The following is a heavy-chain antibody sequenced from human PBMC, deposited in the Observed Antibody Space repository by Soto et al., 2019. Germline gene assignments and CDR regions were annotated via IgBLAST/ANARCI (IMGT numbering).Heavy chain of an antibody. CDR2: ISAYNGNT. D-gene: IGHD6-13*01. CDR3: EREGSEKSSWYTGSYYYYYGMDV. J-gene: IGHJ6*02. V-gene: IGHV1-18*04. CDR1: GYTFTSYG. Sequence: ASVKVSCKASGYTFTSYGISWVRQAPGQGLDWMGWISAYNGNTNYAQKLQGRVTMTTDTSTSTAYMERRSLRSDDTAVYYCEREGSEKSSWYTGSYYYYYGMDVWGQGTTVTVSS.